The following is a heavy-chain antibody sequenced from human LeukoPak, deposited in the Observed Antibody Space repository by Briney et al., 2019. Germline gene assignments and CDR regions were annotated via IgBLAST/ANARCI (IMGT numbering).Heavy chain of an antibody. J-gene: IGHJ4*02. Sequence: GGSLRLSCAASGFTFSSYGIHWVRQAPGKGLEWVAFIRYDGNNKYYADSVTGQFTISGDNSKNTVYLQMNSLRAEDTAVYYCTKEAYSSAWYGDSWGQGTLVTVSS. V-gene: IGHV3-30*02. CDR2: IRYDGNNK. CDR1: GFTFSSYG. D-gene: IGHD6-19*01. CDR3: TKEAYSSAWYGDS.